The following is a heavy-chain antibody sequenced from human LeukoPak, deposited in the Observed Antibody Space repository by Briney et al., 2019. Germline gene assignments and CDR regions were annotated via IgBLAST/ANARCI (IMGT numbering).Heavy chain of an antibody. CDR2: IYTSGST. Sequence: SQTLSLTCTVSGDSINSCCYYWSWVRQPAGKGLEWIGRIYTSGSTNYNPSLKSRVTMSVDTSKNQFSLKLSSVTAADTAVYYCARGKTQLYSSSWYVRYMDVWGKGTTVTISS. J-gene: IGHJ6*03. CDR1: GDSINSCCYY. V-gene: IGHV4-61*02. D-gene: IGHD6-13*01. CDR3: ARGKTQLYSSSWYVRYMDV.